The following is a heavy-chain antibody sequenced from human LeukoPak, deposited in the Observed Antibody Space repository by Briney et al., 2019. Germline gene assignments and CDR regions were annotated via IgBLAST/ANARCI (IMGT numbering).Heavy chain of an antibody. CDR2: INHSGST. J-gene: IGHJ4*02. CDR3: ARVRYCSGGSCYYFDY. V-gene: IGHV4-34*01. Sequence: SETLSLTCAVYGGSFSGYYWSWIRQPPGKGLEWIGEINHSGSTNYNPSLKSRVTISVDKSKNQVSLKVNSVTAADTAVYYCARVRYCSGGSCYYFDYWGQGTLVTVSS. D-gene: IGHD2-15*01. CDR1: GGSFSGYY.